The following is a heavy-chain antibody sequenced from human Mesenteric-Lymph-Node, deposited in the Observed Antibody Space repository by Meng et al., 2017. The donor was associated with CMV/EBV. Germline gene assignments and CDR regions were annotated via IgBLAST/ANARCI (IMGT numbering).Heavy chain of an antibody. D-gene: IGHD4-11*01. CDR2: IYSGGST. CDR3: ARRVTYYYGMDV. Sequence: GGSLRLSCAASGFTISSNYMSWVRQAPGKGLEWVSVIYSGGSTYYADSVKGRFTISRDNYKNTLYLQMNSLRAEDTAVYYCARRVTYYYGMDVWGQGTTVTVSS. J-gene: IGHJ6*02. V-gene: IGHV3-53*01. CDR1: GFTISSNY.